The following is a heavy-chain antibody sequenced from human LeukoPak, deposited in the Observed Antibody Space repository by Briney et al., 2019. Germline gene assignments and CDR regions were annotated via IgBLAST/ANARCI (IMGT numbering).Heavy chain of an antibody. CDR3: ARDEGCTNGVCPYYYYYYYMDV. CDR1: GGSISSGSYY. J-gene: IGHJ6*03. CDR2: IYTSAST. D-gene: IGHD2-8*01. Sequence: SQTLSLTCTVSGGSISSGSYYWSWIRQPAGKGLEWIGRIYTSASTNYNPSLKSRVTISVDTPKNQFSLKLSSVTAADTAVYYCARDEGCTNGVCPYYYYYYYMDVWGKGTTVTVSS. V-gene: IGHV4-61*02.